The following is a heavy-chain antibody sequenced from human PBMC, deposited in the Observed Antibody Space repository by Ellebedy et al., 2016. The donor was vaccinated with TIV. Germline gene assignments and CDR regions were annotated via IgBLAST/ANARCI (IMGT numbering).Heavy chain of an antibody. CDR1: GYSFTTYG. V-gene: IGHV1-18*04. Sequence: AASVKVSCKASGYSFTTYGITWVRQAPGQGLQWVGWISPSSGDTTYAREFQGRATMTADTSTSTAYLELRSLISGDTAVYYCARDLHTTGWYGADYFDYWGQGALATVSA. CDR2: ISPSSGDT. J-gene: IGHJ4*02. CDR3: ARDLHTTGWYGADYFDY. D-gene: IGHD6-19*01.